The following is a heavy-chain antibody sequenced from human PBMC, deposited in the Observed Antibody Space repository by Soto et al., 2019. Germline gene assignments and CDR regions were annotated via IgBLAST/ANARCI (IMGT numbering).Heavy chain of an antibody. Sequence: SVQLSCTASGGTSTRYAISWVRQAPGQGLEWMGGIIPIFGTANYAQKFQGRVTITADESTSTAYMELSSLRSEDTAVYYCARGWLRHVPPYGWFDPWGQGTLVTVSS. CDR2: IIPIFGTA. V-gene: IGHV1-69*13. CDR1: GGTSTRYA. D-gene: IGHD5-12*01. CDR3: ARGWLRHVPPYGWFDP. J-gene: IGHJ5*02.